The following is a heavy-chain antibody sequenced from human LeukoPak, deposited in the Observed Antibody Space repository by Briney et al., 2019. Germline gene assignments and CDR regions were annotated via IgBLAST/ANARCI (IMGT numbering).Heavy chain of an antibody. CDR1: GFTFSSYA. D-gene: IGHD3-22*01. CDR2: ISGSGGST. CDR3: AKDRYYDSSGYSPNWFDP. Sequence: GRSLRLSCAASGFTFSSYAMSWVRQAPGKGLEWVSAISGSGGSTYYADSVKGRFTISRDNSKNTLYLQMNSLRAEDTAVYYCAKDRYYDSSGYSPNWFDPWGQGTLVTVSS. J-gene: IGHJ5*02. V-gene: IGHV3-23*01.